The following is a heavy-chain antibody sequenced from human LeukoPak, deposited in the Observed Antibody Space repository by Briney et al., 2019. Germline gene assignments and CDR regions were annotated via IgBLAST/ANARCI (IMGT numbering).Heavy chain of an antibody. CDR2: ISSSSSTI. Sequence: GGSLRLSCAASGFTFSSYSMNWVRHAPGKGLEWVSYISSSSSTIYYADSVKGRFTISRDNAKNSLYLQMNSLRDEDTAVYYCATNRRPVWYGMDVWGQGTTVTVSS. CDR1: GFTFSSYS. V-gene: IGHV3-48*02. CDR3: ATNRRPVWYGMDV. J-gene: IGHJ6*02.